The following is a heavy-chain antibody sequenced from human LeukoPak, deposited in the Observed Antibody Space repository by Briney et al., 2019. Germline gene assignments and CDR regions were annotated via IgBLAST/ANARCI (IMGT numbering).Heavy chain of an antibody. D-gene: IGHD1-26*01. CDR2: ISAYNGNT. J-gene: IGHJ3*02. CDR1: GYTFTSYG. V-gene: IGHV1-18*01. Sequence: GASVKVSCKASGYTFTSYGISWVRQAPGQGLEWMGWISAYNGNTNYAQKLQGRVTMTTDTSTSTAYMELRSLRSDDTAVYYCARDLIVGAIMGAFDIWGQGTMVTVSS. CDR3: ARDLIVGAIMGAFDI.